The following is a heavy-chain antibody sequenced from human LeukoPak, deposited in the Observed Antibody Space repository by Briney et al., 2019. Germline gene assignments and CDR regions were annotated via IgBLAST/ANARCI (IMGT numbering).Heavy chain of an antibody. Sequence: GGSLGLSCAASGFTFSTHGMHWVRQAPGKGLEWVSLISWDGGSTYYADSVKGRFTISRDNSKNSLYLQMNSLRAEDTALYYCAKDSYDSSGYYPDYWGQGTLVTVSS. CDR2: ISWDGGST. CDR1: GFTFSTHG. CDR3: AKDSYDSSGYYPDY. D-gene: IGHD3-22*01. J-gene: IGHJ4*02. V-gene: IGHV3-43D*03.